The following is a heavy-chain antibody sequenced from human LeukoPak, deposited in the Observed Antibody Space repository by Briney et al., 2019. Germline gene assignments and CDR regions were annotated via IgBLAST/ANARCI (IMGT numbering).Heavy chain of an antibody. CDR1: GGSISSSSYY. CDR3: ARHLWLQDPFDC. J-gene: IGHJ4*02. Sequence: SETLSLTCTVSGGSISSSSYYWGWIRQPPGKGLEWIGNIYYSGSTYYNPSLKSRVTISVDTSKNQFSLKLSSVTAADTAVYYCARHLWLQDPFDCWGQGTLVTVSS. V-gene: IGHV4-39*01. D-gene: IGHD5-24*01. CDR2: IYYSGST.